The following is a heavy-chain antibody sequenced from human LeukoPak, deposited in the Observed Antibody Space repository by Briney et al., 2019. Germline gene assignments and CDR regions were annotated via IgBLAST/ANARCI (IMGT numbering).Heavy chain of an antibody. Sequence: ASVKVSCKASGYTFTSYYTHWVRQAPGQGLEWMGIINPSGGSTSYAQKFQGRVTMTRDTSTSTVYMELSSLRSEDTAVYYCARVHKWELHPPEYYYYYGMDVWGQGTTVTVSS. D-gene: IGHD1-26*01. V-gene: IGHV1-46*01. CDR1: GYTFTSYY. CDR2: INPSGGST. CDR3: ARVHKWELHPPEYYYYYGMDV. J-gene: IGHJ6*02.